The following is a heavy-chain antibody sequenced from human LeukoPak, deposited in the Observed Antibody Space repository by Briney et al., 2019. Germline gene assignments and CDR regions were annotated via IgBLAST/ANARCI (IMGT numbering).Heavy chain of an antibody. Sequence: GGSLRLSCAASGFTFSDYWMSWVRQAPGKGLEWVANIKEDGSEKYYEDSVKGRFTISRDNAKNLVYLQMNSLRAEDTAVYYCTRDNRYYYWGQGTVVTVSS. V-gene: IGHV3-7*01. CDR3: TRDNRYYY. J-gene: IGHJ4*02. D-gene: IGHD2-21*01. CDR1: GFTFSDYW. CDR2: IKEDGSEK.